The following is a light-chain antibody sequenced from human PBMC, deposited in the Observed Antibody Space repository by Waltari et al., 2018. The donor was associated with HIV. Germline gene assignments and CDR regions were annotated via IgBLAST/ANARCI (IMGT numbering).Light chain of an antibody. Sequence: QSVLTQPPSASGTPGQRVTISCSGSSSNIGSHYVYWYQKLPGTAPKLLSYSNNQRPSGVPDRFSGSKSVTSASRAISGLRSEDEADYYCAAWTDSLSGVVFGGGTKLSVL. CDR2: SNN. CDR1: SSNIGSHY. V-gene: IGLV1-47*01. CDR3: AAWTDSLSGVV. J-gene: IGLJ2*01.